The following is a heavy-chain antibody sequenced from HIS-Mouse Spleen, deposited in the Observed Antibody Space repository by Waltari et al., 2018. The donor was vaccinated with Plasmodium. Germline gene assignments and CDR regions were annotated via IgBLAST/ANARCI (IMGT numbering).Heavy chain of an antibody. CDR1: AFTFSSYS. CDR3: ARSIAAAGTDGY. D-gene: IGHD6-13*01. J-gene: IGHJ4*02. CDR2: ISRSRSYI. V-gene: IGHV3-21*01. Sequence: EVQLVESGGGLVKPGGSLRPSCPASAFTFSSYSMNWVSSISRSRSYIYYADSVKGRFTISRDNAKNSLYRQMNSLRAEDTAVYYCARSIAAAGTDGYWGQGTLVTVSS.